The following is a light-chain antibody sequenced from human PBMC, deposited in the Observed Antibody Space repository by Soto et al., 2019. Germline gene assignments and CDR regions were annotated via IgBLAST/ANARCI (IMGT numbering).Light chain of an antibody. CDR1: QSISTW. CDR3: QQYNSYWT. V-gene: IGKV1-5*01. Sequence: DIQMTQSPSTLSASVGDRVTITCRASQSISTWLAWYQQKPGRAPKLLIFDASRLESGAPSRFSGSGSGTEFTLTITSLQPDDFATYYCQQYNSYWTFGQGTKVDIK. J-gene: IGKJ1*01. CDR2: DAS.